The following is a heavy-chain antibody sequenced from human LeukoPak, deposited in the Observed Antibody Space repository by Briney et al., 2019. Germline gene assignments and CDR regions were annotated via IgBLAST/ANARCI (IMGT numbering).Heavy chain of an antibody. D-gene: IGHD4-11*01. V-gene: IGHV3-33*06. CDR3: AKDAQRGFDYSNSLEY. CDR2: IWSDGTNQ. Sequence: GGSLRLSCAASKFTFSHYGMHWVRQAPGKGLQWVAVIWSDGTNQYYADSVKGRFTISRDNSNKMVYLQMNSLRADDTGVYYCAKDAQRGFDYSNSLEYWGQGALVIVSS. J-gene: IGHJ4*02. CDR1: KFTFSHYG.